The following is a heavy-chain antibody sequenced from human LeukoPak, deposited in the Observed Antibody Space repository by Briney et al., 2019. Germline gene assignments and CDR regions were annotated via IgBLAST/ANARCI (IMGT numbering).Heavy chain of an antibody. V-gene: IGHV4-30-2*01. CDR3: AMSIVVVPAAHDAFDI. D-gene: IGHD2-2*01. CDR2: IYHSGST. Sequence: PSETLSLTCTVSGGSISSGGYYWSWIRQPPGKGLEWIGYIYHSGSTYYNPSLKSRVTISVDRSKNQFSLKLSSVTAADTAVYYCAMSIVVVPAAHDAFDIWGQGTMVTVSS. CDR1: GGSISSGGYY. J-gene: IGHJ3*02.